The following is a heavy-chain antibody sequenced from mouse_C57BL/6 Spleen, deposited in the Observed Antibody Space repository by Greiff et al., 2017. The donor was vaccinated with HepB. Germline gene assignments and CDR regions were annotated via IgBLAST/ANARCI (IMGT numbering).Heavy chain of an antibody. Sequence: EVQLQQSGAELVKPGASVKLSCTASGFNIKDYYMHWVKQRTEQGLEWIGRIDPEDGETKYAPNFQGKATITADTSSNTAYLQLSSLTSEDTAVYYCARNYGSSSAWFAYWGQGTLVTVSA. CDR2: IDPEDGET. D-gene: IGHD1-1*01. V-gene: IGHV14-2*01. CDR3: ARNYGSSSAWFAY. J-gene: IGHJ3*01. CDR1: GFNIKDYY.